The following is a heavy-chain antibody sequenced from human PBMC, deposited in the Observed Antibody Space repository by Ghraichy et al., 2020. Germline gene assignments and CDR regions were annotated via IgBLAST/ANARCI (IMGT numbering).Heavy chain of an antibody. Sequence: SGPTLVKPTETLTLTCTVSGFSLSNTRMGVSWIRQPPGKALEWLAHIFSNDEKSYTTSLKSRLTISKDTSKSQVVLTMTNMDPVDTATYYCAQLDRRNYLLDYWGQGTLVTVSS. J-gene: IGHJ4*02. CDR2: IFSNDEK. CDR3: AQLDRRNYLLDY. D-gene: IGHD1-7*01. V-gene: IGHV2-26*01. CDR1: GFSLSNTRMG.